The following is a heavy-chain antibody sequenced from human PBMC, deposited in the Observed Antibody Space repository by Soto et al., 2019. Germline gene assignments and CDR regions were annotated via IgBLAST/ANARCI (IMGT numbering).Heavy chain of an antibody. CDR1: GFTFSSYA. CDR3: ARGLLWSGEFDY. D-gene: IGHD3-10*01. Sequence: GGSLRLSCAASGFTFSSYAMHWVRQAPGKGLEYVSAISSNGGSTYYANSVKGRFTISRDNSKNTLYLQMGNLRAEDMAVYYCARGLLWSGEFDYWGQGTLVTVSS. V-gene: IGHV3-64*01. CDR2: ISSNGGST. J-gene: IGHJ4*02.